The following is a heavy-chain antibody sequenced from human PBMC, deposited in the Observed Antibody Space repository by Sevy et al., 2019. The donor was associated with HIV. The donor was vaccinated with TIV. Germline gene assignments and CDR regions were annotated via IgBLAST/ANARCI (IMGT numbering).Heavy chain of an antibody. V-gene: IGHV3-9*01. CDR1: GFTFDDYA. CDR3: ANDVSPQSGYFDL. Sequence: GGSLRLSCAASGFTFDDYAMHWVRQAPGKGLEWVSGISWNSGSIGYADSVKGRFTISRDNAKNSLYLQMNSLRAEDTALYYCANDVSPQSGYFDLWGRGTLVTVSS. J-gene: IGHJ2*01. CDR2: ISWNSGSI.